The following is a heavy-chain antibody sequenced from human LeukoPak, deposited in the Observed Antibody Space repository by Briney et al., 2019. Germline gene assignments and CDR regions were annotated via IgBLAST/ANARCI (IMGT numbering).Heavy chain of an antibody. CDR1: GYTFTGYY. CDR2: INPNSGGT. J-gene: IGHJ3*02. D-gene: IGHD3-3*01. Sequence: ASVKVSCKASGYTFTGYYMHWVRQAPGLGLEWMGWINPNSGGTNYAQRFQGRVTMTRDTSISTAYMELSRLRSDDTAVYYCATPTVGTSRFYGFDIWGQGTMVTVSP. V-gene: IGHV1-2*02. CDR3: ATPTVGTSRFYGFDI.